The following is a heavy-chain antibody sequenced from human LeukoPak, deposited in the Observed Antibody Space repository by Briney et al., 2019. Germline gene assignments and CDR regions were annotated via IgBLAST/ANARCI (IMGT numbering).Heavy chain of an antibody. J-gene: IGHJ6*02. CDR3: AKLGYDFWSGYGNYYYYGMDV. Sequence: PGGSLRLSCAAPGFTFSSYGMHWVRQAPGKGLEWVAVISYDGSNKYYADSVKGRFTISRDNSKNTLYLQMNSLRAEDTAVYYCAKLGYDFWSGYGNYYYYGMDVWGQGTTVTVSS. D-gene: IGHD3-3*01. CDR1: GFTFSSYG. CDR2: ISYDGSNK. V-gene: IGHV3-30*18.